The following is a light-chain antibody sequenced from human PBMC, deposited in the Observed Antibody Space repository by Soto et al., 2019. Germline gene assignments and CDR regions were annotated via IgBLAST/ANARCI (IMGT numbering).Light chain of an antibody. CDR1: SSNIGAGYD. V-gene: IGLV1-40*01. Sequence: QSVLTQPPSVSGAPGQRVTISCTGSSSNIGAGYDVHWYQQHPGTAPKLLMYGNNIRPSGVPDRFSDSKSGTSASLAITGLQAEDEAAYFCQSYDSSLRGLVFGGGTQLTVL. J-gene: IGLJ2*01. CDR3: QSYDSSLRGLV. CDR2: GNN.